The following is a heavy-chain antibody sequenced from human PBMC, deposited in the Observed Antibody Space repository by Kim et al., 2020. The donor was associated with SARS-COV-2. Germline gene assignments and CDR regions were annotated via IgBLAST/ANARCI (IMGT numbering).Heavy chain of an antibody. CDR1: GFTFSNSA. V-gene: IGHV1-58*02. J-gene: IGHJ6*02. CDR2: IVVGSGNT. CDR3: AAGGPPVYGMDI. Sequence: SVKVSCKASGFTFSNSAIQWVRQARGQRLEWIGWIVVGSGNTNYAQRFQERLTISRDMSTSTAYMELSSLRSEDTAVYYCAAGGPPVYGMDIWGQGTTVTVSS.